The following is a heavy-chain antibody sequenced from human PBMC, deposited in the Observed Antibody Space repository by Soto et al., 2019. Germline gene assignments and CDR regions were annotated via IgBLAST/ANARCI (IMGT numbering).Heavy chain of an antibody. D-gene: IGHD3-10*01. CDR1: GFTFSSYW. J-gene: IGHJ6*02. Sequence: GGSLRLSCAASGFTFSSYWMHWVRQAPGKGLVWVSRINSDGSSTSYADSVKGRFTISRDNAKNTLYLQMNSLRAEDTAVYYCARVYYYGSGSYTDGTDYYYGMDVWGQGTTVTVS. CDR3: ARVYYYGSGSYTDGTDYYYGMDV. V-gene: IGHV3-74*01. CDR2: INSDGSST.